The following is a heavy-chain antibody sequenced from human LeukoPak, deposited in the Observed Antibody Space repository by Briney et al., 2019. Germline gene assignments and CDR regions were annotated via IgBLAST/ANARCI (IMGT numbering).Heavy chain of an antibody. D-gene: IGHD6-19*01. CDR3: AKGDSSGWSAFQH. CDR2: ISGSGGST. Sequence: PGGSLRLSCAASGFTFSSYAMSWVRQAPGKGLEWVSAISGSGGSTYYADSVKGRFTISRDNAKNSLYLQMNSLRAEDTALYYCAKGDSSGWSAFQHWGQGTLVTVSS. CDR1: GFTFSSYA. V-gene: IGHV3-23*01. J-gene: IGHJ1*01.